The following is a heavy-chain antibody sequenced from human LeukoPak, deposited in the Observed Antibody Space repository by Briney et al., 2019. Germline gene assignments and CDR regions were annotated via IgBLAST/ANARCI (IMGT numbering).Heavy chain of an antibody. CDR3: VKDRWVDH. CDR1: GFIFSPYA. J-gene: IGHJ4*02. V-gene: IGHV3-64D*06. D-gene: IGHD6-13*01. Sequence: GGSLRLSCSASGFIFSPYAMHWVRQAPGKGLEYVSSISSEGKTTYYADSVKGRFTISRNNSKNTLYLQMSSLRPEDTAVYYCVKDRWVDHWGQGTLVTVSS. CDR2: ISSEGKTT.